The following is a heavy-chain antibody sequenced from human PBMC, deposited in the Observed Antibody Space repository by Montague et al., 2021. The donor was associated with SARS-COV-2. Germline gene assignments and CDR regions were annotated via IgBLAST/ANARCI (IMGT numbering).Heavy chain of an antibody. D-gene: IGHD2-21*02. V-gene: IGHV4-59*08. CDR3: ARHGPLVVVTDIHDTFDI. CDR2: IYYSGST. J-gene: IGHJ3*02. Sequence: SETLSLTCTVSGGSISTYYWSWIRQPPGKGLEWIGYIYYSGSTNYNPSLKSRVTISVDTSKNQFSLKLSSVTAADTAVYYCARHGPLVVVTDIHDTFDIWGQGTMVTVSS. CDR1: GGSISTYY.